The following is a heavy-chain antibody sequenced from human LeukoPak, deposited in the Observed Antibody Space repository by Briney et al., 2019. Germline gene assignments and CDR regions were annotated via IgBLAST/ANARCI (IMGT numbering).Heavy chain of an antibody. V-gene: IGHV3-21*01. D-gene: IGHD6-19*01. CDR1: GFTFSSYS. Sequence: GGSLRLSCAASGFTFSSYSMNCVRQAPGKGLGWVSSISSSSSYIYYADSVKGRFTISRDNAKNSLYLQMNSLRAEDTAVYYCARSSTPGIAVAGTMDYWGQGTLVTVSS. CDR3: ARSSTPGIAVAGTMDY. J-gene: IGHJ4*02. CDR2: ISSSSSYI.